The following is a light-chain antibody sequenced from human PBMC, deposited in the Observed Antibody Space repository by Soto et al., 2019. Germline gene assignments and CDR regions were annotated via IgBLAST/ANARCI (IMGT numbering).Light chain of an antibody. Sequence: EIVMTQSPATLSVSPGERATLSCRASQSVSSNLAWYQQKPGQAPRLLIYGASTRATGIPARFSGSGSGTEFTLTSSSLQSEDFADYYCQQYNNWPGTFGQGNKVEIK. CDR2: GAS. V-gene: IGKV3-15*01. CDR3: QQYNNWPGT. CDR1: QSVSSN. J-gene: IGKJ1*01.